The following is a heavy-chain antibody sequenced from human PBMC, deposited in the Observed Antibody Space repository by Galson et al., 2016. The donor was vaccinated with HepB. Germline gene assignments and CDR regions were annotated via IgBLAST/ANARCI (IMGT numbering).Heavy chain of an antibody. CDR3: VKDSTDNWAWDY. CDR1: GFSVSSNY. Sequence: SLRLSCAASGFSVSSNYMSWVRQAPGKGLQWVSVIFSGGSTYYADSVRGRFTISRDNARNTLYLQMNSLRAEDTAVYYCVKDSTDNWAWDYWGQGTLVTVSS. J-gene: IGHJ4*02. D-gene: IGHD1-1*01. CDR2: IFSGGST. V-gene: IGHV3-53*01.